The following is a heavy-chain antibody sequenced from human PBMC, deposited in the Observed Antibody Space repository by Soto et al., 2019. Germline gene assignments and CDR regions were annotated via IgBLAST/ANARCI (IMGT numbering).Heavy chain of an antibody. D-gene: IGHD3-10*01. CDR3: ATTQSSATFKTYYYDMHV. V-gene: IGHV5-51*01. J-gene: IGHJ6*02. CDR1: GYSFTSYF. CDR2: IHPGDSHT. Sequence: GESLKISCKGSGYSFTSYFIGWVRQMPGKGLEWMGIIHPGDSHTKYSPAFQGQVTISGDKSINTAYLQWSSLKASDTAIYYCATTQSSATFKTYYYDMHVWGQGTTVTVS.